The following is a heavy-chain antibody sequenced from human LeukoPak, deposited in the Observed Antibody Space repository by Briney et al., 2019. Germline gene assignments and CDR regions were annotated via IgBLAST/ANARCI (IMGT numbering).Heavy chain of an antibody. V-gene: IGHV3-21*01. D-gene: IGHD1-26*01. CDR1: GFTFSSYA. CDR3: ARDLTAYTLVGALDY. J-gene: IGHJ4*02. Sequence: GGSLRLSCAASGFTFSSYAMSWVRQAPGKGLEWVSAISGSGSYIYYADSVKGRFTISRDNAKNSLYLQMNSLRAEDTAVYYCARDLTAYTLVGALDYWGQGTLVTVSS. CDR2: ISGSGSYI.